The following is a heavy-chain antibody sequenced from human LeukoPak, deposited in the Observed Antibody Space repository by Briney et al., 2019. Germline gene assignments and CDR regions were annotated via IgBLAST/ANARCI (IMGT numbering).Heavy chain of an antibody. CDR2: IKSKTDGGTT. V-gene: IGHV3-15*01. J-gene: IGHJ4*02. CDR3: TTGRDTKQWLYLDY. Sequence: PGGSLRLSCAASGFTFSNAWLTWVRQAPGKGLEWVGRIKSKTDGGTTDYAAPVKGRFTISRDDSKNTLYLQMNSLQTEDTAVYYCTTGRDTKQWLYLDYWGQGTLVTVSS. CDR1: GFTFSNAW. D-gene: IGHD6-19*01.